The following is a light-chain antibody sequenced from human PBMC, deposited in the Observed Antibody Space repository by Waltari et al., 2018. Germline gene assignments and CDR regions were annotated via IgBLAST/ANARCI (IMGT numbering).Light chain of an antibody. J-gene: IGKJ3*01. CDR2: LTP. V-gene: IGKV1-39*01. CDR1: QSISSH. CDR3: QHHHIYPFT. Sequence: DIQMTQSPSSLSASVGDRVTITCRASQSISSHLNWYQQKPGKAPRLLIYLTPHVQSGVPLRFSGSGSGTDFSLTNSSLQPEDFATYYCQHHHIYPFTFGPGTKVDIK.